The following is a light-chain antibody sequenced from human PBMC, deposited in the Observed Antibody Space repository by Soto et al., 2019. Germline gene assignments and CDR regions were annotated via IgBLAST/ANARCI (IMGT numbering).Light chain of an antibody. Sequence: TQSPGTLSLSPGERAALSCGASQSVSSNYLAWYQQKPGLAPRLLIYDASRRATGIPDRFSGSGSGADFILSISRLEPEDFAVYYCQQYGSSPWTFGQGTKVDIK. CDR2: DAS. J-gene: IGKJ1*01. V-gene: IGKV3D-20*01. CDR3: QQYGSSPWT. CDR1: QSVSSNY.